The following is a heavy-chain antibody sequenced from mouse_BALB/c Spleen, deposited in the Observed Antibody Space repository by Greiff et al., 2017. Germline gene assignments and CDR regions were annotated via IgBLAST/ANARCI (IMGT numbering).Heavy chain of an antibody. D-gene: IGHD1-1*01. Sequence: EVQVVESGGGLVQPGGSLKLSCAASGFTFSSYTMSWVRQTPEKRLEWVAYISNGGGSTYYPDTVKGRFTISRDNAKNTLYLQMSSLKSEDTAMYYCARQGGTTVVATYYYAMDYWGQGTSVTVSS. J-gene: IGHJ4*01. CDR1: GFTFSSYT. CDR2: ISNGGGST. CDR3: ARQGGTTVVATYYYAMDY. V-gene: IGHV5-12-2*01.